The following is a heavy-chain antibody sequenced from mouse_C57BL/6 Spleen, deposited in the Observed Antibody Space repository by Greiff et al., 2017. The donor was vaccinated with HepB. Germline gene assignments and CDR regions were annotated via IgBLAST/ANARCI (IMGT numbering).Heavy chain of an antibody. CDR2: IHPNSGST. CDR1: GYTFTSYW. V-gene: IGHV1-64*01. J-gene: IGHJ1*03. CDR3: ARPHYYGSSYGYFDV. D-gene: IGHD1-1*01. Sequence: VQLQQPGAELVKPGASVKLSCKASGYTFTSYWMHWVKQRPGQGLEWIGMIHPNSGSTNYNEKFKSKATLTVDKSSSTAYMQLSSLTSEDSAVYYCARPHYYGSSYGYFDVWGTRTTVTVSS.